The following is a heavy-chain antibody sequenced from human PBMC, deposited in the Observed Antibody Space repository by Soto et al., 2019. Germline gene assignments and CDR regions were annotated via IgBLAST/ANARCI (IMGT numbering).Heavy chain of an antibody. Sequence: GGSLRLSCAASGFTFDDYAMHWVRQAPGKGLEWVSGISWNSGSIGYADSVKGRFTISRDNAKNSLYLQMNSLRAEDTALYYCARWSNKLPTWGQGTLVTVSS. CDR1: GFTFDDYA. V-gene: IGHV3-9*01. D-gene: IGHD2-8*02. J-gene: IGHJ5*02. CDR2: ISWNSGSI. CDR3: ARWSNKLPT.